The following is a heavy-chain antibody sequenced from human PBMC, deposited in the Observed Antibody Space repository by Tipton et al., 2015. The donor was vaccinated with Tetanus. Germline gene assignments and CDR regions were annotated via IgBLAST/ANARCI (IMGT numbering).Heavy chain of an antibody. CDR1: GFSFRDFG. Sequence: GSLRLSCAGSGFSFRDFGMNWVRQAPGKGLEWISYISYSSTSIYYADSVKGRFAVSRDNAKNSLYLQMNTLRDDDTAVYYCAGRGEARANWFDSWGQGTLVTVSS. CDR3: AGRGEARANWFDS. V-gene: IGHV3-48*02. CDR2: ISYSSTSI. J-gene: IGHJ5*01.